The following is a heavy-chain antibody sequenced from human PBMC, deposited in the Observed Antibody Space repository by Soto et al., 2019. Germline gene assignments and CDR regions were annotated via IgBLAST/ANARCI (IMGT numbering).Heavy chain of an antibody. D-gene: IGHD2-8*01. CDR2: ISSDGTTT. J-gene: IGHJ1*01. CDR1: GFTFRKFW. CDR3: AIQDCTNDVCLEAAVTVGGALES. Sequence: EVQLVQSGGGLAQPGKSLRLSCAASGFTFRKFWMHWVHQVPGKGPVWVSYISSDGTTTDYADSVKGRFTISRDNAKDTLYLQKDSLRDEETAVYYCAIQDCTNDVCLEAAVTVGGALESWGQGTLVTVSS. V-gene: IGHV3-74*01.